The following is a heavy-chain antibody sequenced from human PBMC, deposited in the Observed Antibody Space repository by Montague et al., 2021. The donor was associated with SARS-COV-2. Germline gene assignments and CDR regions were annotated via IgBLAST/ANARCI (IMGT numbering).Heavy chain of an antibody. Sequence: SETLSLTCAVSRGSFSNYYWTWIRQSPGKGLEWIGEINQGGAPNYTPSLTSRVTISLATSKKQISLKLNSVTVAATAVFFCARGRPVQGSFRHFDSISSGALDIWAQGSLVIVSS. CDR3: ARGRPVQGSFRHFDSISSGALDI. CDR1: RGSFSNYY. D-gene: IGHD3-9*01. V-gene: IGHV4-34*01. CDR2: INQGGAP. J-gene: IGHJ3*02.